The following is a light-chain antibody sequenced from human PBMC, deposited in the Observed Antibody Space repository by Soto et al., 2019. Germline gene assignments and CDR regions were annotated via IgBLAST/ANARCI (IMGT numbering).Light chain of an antibody. CDR3: ATWDSALSAGV. Sequence: QSVLTQPPSMSAAPGQMVAISCSGTSSNIGDNSVSWYQHFPGTAPKVLIYDNNRRPSGIPDRFSGSKSGTSATPTIIGLQTGDEADYYCATWDSALSAGVFGGGTKVTVL. J-gene: IGLJ3*02. CDR2: DNN. V-gene: IGLV1-51*01. CDR1: SSNIGDNS.